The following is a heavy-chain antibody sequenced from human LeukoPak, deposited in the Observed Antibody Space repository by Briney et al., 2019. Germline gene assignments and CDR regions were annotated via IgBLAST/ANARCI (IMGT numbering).Heavy chain of an antibody. D-gene: IGHD6-6*01. V-gene: IGHV5-51*01. Sequence: GESLKISCQASGYNFTTYWIGWVRQMPGKGLEWMGIIHPGDSDTKYSPSFQGQVTISVDKSISTAHLQWSSLKASDTAMYYCARLGGGSSSTYFDYWGQGTLVTVSS. J-gene: IGHJ4*02. CDR3: ARLGGGSSSTYFDY. CDR2: IHPGDSDT. CDR1: GYNFTTYW.